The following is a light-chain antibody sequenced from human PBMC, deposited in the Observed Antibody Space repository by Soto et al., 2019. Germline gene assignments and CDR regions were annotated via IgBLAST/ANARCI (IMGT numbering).Light chain of an antibody. CDR3: QKYNSAPRT. Sequence: DIQMTQSQPCLSASVGDRVTVTCRASQGISNYLAWYQQKRGKVPKLLIYAASTLQSGVPSRFSGSGSGTDLTLTISGLQPEDVAPYYCQKYNSAPRTFGPGTKVDIK. V-gene: IGKV1-27*01. CDR2: AAS. CDR1: QGISNY. J-gene: IGKJ3*01.